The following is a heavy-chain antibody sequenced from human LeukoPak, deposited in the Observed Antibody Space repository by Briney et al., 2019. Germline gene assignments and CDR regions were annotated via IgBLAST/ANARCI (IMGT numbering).Heavy chain of an antibody. CDR3: ARDQGSGPTGDAFDI. CDR1: GYTFTSYD. CDR2: INPNSGGT. V-gene: IGHV1-2*06. J-gene: IGHJ3*02. D-gene: IGHD6-19*01. Sequence: ASVKVSCKASGYTFTSYDINWVRQATGQGLEWMGRINPNSGGTNYAQKFQGRVTMTRDTSISTAYMELSRLRSDDTAVYYCARDQGSGPTGDAFDIWGQGTMVTVSS.